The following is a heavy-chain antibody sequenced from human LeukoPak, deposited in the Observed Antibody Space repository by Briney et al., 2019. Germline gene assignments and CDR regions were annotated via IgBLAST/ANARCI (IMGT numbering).Heavy chain of an antibody. CDR3: ARGSGYDILTGYYRGNDY. D-gene: IGHD3-9*01. CDR2: INPNGGGT. CDR1: GYIFTGYY. Sequence: ASVKVSCKASGYIFTGYYMHWVRQAPGQGLEWMGWINPNGGGTNYAQKFQGRVTMTRDTSISTAYMELSRLRSDDTAVYYCARGSGYDILTGYYRGNDYWGQGTLVTVSS. J-gene: IGHJ4*02. V-gene: IGHV1-2*02.